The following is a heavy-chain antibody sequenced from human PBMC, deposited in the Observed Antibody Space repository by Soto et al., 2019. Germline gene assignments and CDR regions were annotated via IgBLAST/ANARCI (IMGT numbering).Heavy chain of an antibody. CDR2: ISAYNGNT. D-gene: IGHD6-19*01. Sequence: QVQLVQSGAEVKKPGASVKVSCKASGYTFTSYGISWVRQAPGQGLEWMGWISAYNGNTNYAQKLQGRVTMTTDTSTSTAYMELRSLRADDTAVYYCARELVEVGIAVAGTPPGDYWGQGTLVTVSS. CDR1: GYTFTSYG. CDR3: ARELVEVGIAVAGTPPGDY. J-gene: IGHJ4*02. V-gene: IGHV1-18*01.